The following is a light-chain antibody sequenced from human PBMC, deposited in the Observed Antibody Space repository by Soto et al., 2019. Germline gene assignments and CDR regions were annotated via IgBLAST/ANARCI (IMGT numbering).Light chain of an antibody. CDR1: SSNIGNNY. V-gene: IGLV1-51*01. Sequence: QSVLTQPPSVSAAPGQKVTISCSGSSSNIGNNYVSWYQQLPGTAPKLLIYDNKHRPSGIPDRFSGSKSGTSATLGITGLQTGDEADYYCGTWDTSLSVVVFGGWTKLTVL. CDR3: GTWDTSLSVVV. CDR2: DNK. J-gene: IGLJ2*01.